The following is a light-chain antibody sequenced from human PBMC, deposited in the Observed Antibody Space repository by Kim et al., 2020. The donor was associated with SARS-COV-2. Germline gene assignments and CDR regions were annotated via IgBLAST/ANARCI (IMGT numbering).Light chain of an antibody. Sequence: GDRVTITCRASQSISSYLNWYQQKPGKAPKLLIYAASSLQSGVPSRFSGSGSGTDFTLTISSLQPEDFATYYCQQSYSAPYTFGQGTKLEI. J-gene: IGKJ2*01. CDR1: QSISSY. CDR2: AAS. CDR3: QQSYSAPYT. V-gene: IGKV1-39*01.